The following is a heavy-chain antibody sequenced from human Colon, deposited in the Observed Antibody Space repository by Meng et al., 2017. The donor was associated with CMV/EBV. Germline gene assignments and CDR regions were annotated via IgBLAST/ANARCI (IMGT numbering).Heavy chain of an antibody. V-gene: IGHV3-7*03. CDR1: GFTFSSYW. J-gene: IGHJ4*02. D-gene: IGHD1-7*01. CDR3: VRSTGWNSYFDF. Sequence: GESLKISCSASGFTFSSYWMTWVRRVPGKGLEWLAKIKHDGHEEKYLDSVEGRFTISRDNSKNSLYLQMNSLRVDDTGLYYCVRSTGWNSYFDFWGQGVQVTVSS. CDR2: IKHDGHEE.